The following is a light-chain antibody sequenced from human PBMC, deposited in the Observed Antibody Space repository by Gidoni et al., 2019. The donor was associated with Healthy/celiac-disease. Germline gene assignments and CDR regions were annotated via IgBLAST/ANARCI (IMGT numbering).Light chain of an antibody. CDR1: PSVSSY. Sequence: DIVWPQSPATLSLSPGERATLTCRASPSVSSYLAWYQQKPGQAPRLLIYDASNRSTGIPARFSGSGSGTYFTLTISSLEPEEFAVYYCQQRSNWPPLTFGGGTKVEIK. CDR3: QQRSNWPPLT. V-gene: IGKV3-11*01. CDR2: DAS. J-gene: IGKJ4*01.